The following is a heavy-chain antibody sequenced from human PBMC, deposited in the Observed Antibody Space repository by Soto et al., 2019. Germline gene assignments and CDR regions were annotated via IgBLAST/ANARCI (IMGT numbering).Heavy chain of an antibody. CDR2: IIPIFGTA. CDR1: GGTFSSYA. D-gene: IGHD4-17*01. J-gene: IGHJ6*02. Sequence: ASVKVSCKASGGTFSSYAISWVRQAPGQELEWMGGIIPIFGTANYAQKFQGRVTMTGDTSTSTVYMELSSLRSEDTAVYYCARDHPTTVTENYYYYGMDVWGQGTTVTVSS. V-gene: IGHV1-69*06. CDR3: ARDHPTTVTENYYYYGMDV.